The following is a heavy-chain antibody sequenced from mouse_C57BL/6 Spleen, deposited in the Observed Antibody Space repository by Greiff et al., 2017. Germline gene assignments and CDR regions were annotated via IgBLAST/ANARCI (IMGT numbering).Heavy chain of an antibody. CDR3: ARSELRPFFDY. CDR1: GYAFSSYW. J-gene: IGHJ2*01. V-gene: IGHV1-80*01. CDR2: IYPGDGDT. D-gene: IGHD3-2*02. Sequence: QVQLQQSGAELVKPGASVKISCKASGYAFSSYWMNWVKQRPGKGLEWIGQIYPGDGDTTYNGKFKGKATLTADKSSSTAYMQLSSLTSEDSAVYFCARSELRPFFDYWGQGTTLTVSS.